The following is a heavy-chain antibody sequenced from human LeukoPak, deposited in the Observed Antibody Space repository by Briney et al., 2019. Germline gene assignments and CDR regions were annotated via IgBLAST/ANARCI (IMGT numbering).Heavy chain of an antibody. J-gene: IGHJ3*02. D-gene: IGHD1-26*01. V-gene: IGHV1-69*05. CDR3: ARERLQMVGASFSPKRAFDI. Sequence: ASVKVSCKASGGTFSSYAISWVRQAPGQGLEWMGGIIPIFGTANYAQKFQGRVTITTDESTSTAYMELSSLRSEDTAVYYCARERLQMVGASFSPKRAFDIWGQGTMVTVSS. CDR2: IIPIFGTA. CDR1: GGTFSSYA.